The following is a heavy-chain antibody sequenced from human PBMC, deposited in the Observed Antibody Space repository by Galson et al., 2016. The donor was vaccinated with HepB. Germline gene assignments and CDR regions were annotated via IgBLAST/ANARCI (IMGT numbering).Heavy chain of an antibody. CDR2: IDLDGSVE. D-gene: IGHD3-3*02. V-gene: IGHV3-7*03. Sequence: SLRLSCADSGSTFGTSWMAWVRQAPGKGLEWVANIDLDGSVENYLDSVKGRFTISRDNAKNSLFLQMSSLRAEDTAIYYCARDKAFSRFDYWGQGTLVTVSS. J-gene: IGHJ4*02. CDR1: GSTFGTSW. CDR3: ARDKAFSRFDY.